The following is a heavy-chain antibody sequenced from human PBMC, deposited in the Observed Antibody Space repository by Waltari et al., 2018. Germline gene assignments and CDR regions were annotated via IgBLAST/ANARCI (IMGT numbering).Heavy chain of an antibody. Sequence: QVQLVKSGAEVKKPGSSVTVSCKESRYTFTSYYMHWVRQAPGQGLEWMGIINPSGGSTSYAQKFQGRVTMTRDTSTSTVYMELSSLRSEDTAVYYCATTGLVAAPDYWGQGTLVTVSS. CDR1: RYTFTSYY. CDR2: INPSGGST. J-gene: IGHJ4*02. V-gene: IGHV1-46*01. CDR3: ATTGLVAAPDY. D-gene: IGHD2-15*01.